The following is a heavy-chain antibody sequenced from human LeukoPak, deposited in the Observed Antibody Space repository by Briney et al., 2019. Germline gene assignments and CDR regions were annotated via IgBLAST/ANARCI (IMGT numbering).Heavy chain of an antibody. D-gene: IGHD6-19*01. J-gene: IGHJ5*02. CDR2: IRPSGDNT. CDR3: ARVAGWHWFDP. Sequence: GGSLRLSCAASGFTFSSYDMTWVRQAPGRGLEWVSSIRPSGDNTYYGDSVKGRFTVSRDNSKNTVYLEMNNMRVDDTAVYYCARVAGWHWFDPWGQGTLVTVPS. V-gene: IGHV3-23*01. CDR1: GFTFSSYD.